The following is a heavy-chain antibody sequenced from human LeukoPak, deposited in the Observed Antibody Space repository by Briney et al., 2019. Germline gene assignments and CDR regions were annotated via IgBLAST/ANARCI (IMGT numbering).Heavy chain of an antibody. CDR1: GGSISSYY. CDR2: IYTSGST. V-gene: IGHV4-4*07. CDR3: ARADYDFWSGYSNGMDV. J-gene: IGHJ6*02. Sequence: SETLSLTCIVSGGSISSYYWNWIRQPAGKGLEWIGRIYTSGSTNYNPSLKSRVTMSVDTSKNQFSLKLSSVTAADTAVYYCARADYDFWSGYSNGMDVWGQGTTVTVSS. D-gene: IGHD3-3*01.